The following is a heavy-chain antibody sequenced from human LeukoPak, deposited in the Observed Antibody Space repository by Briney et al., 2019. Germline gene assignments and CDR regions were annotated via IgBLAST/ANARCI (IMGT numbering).Heavy chain of an antibody. CDR1: GFTLSGSA. D-gene: IGHD3-22*01. J-gene: IGHJ3*02. V-gene: IGHV3-73*01. CDR3: TGITMIVEAFDI. Sequence: TGRSLRLSCAASGFTLSGSAMHWVRQASGKGLEWVGRIRNKANSYATAYGASVKGRFTISRDDSKNTAYLHLNSLKTEDTAVYYCTGITMIVEAFDIWGQGTMVTVSS. CDR2: IRNKANSYAT.